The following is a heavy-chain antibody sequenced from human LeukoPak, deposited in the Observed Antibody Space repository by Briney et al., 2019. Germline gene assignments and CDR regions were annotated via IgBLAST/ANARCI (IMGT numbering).Heavy chain of an antibody. V-gene: IGHV1-18*01. J-gene: IGHJ4*02. D-gene: IGHD3-22*01. CDR2: IGAYNGNT. CDR3: ARVPTTDYYDSSGYYSLDY. CDR1: GYTFTSYG. Sequence: ASVKVSCKASGYTFTSYGISWVRQAPGQGLEWMGWIGAYNGNTNYAQKLQGRVTMTTDTSTSTAYMELRSLRSDDTAVYYCARVPTTDYYDSSGYYSLDYWGQGTLVTVSS.